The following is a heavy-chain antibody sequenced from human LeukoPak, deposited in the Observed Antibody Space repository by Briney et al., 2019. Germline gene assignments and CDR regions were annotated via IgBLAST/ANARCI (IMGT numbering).Heavy chain of an antibody. Sequence: GGSLRLSCAASGFTFSSYAMHWVRQAPGKGLEWVSSISSSSSYIYYADSVKGRFTISRDNAKNSLYLQMNSLRAEDTAVYYCARSSYDPGAFDIWGQGTMVTVSS. J-gene: IGHJ3*02. D-gene: IGHD3-22*01. CDR1: GFTFSSYA. CDR2: ISSSSSYI. V-gene: IGHV3-21*01. CDR3: ARSSYDPGAFDI.